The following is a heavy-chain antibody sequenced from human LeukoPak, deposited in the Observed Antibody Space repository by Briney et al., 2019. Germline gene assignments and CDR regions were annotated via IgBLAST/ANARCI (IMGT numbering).Heavy chain of an antibody. J-gene: IGHJ4*02. CDR3: ARDVASTRAARSYSLLDY. CDR2: IYTSGST. Sequence: SETLSLTCTVSGGSISSYYWSWIRQPAGKGLEWIGRIYTSGSTNYNPSLKSRVTMSVDTSKNQFSLKLSSVTAADTAVYYCARDVASTRAARSYSLLDYWGQGTLVTVSS. D-gene: IGHD6-6*01. CDR1: GGSISSYY. V-gene: IGHV4-4*07.